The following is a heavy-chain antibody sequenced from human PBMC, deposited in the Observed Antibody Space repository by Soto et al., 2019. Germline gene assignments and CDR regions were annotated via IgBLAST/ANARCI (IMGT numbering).Heavy chain of an antibody. J-gene: IGHJ4*02. CDR1: GGSISSGGYY. Sequence: SETLSLTCTVSGGSISSGGYYWSWIRQHPGKGLEWIGYIYYSGSTYYNPSLKSRVTISVDTSKNQFSLKLSSVTAADTAVFYCARDSATVTTRGVDYWGQGTLVTVSS. CDR2: IYYSGST. D-gene: IGHD4-17*01. V-gene: IGHV4-31*03. CDR3: ARDSATVTTRGVDY.